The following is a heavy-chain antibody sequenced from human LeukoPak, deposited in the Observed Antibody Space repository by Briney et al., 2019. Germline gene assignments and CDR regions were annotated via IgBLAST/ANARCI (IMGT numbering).Heavy chain of an antibody. V-gene: IGHV3-11*01. D-gene: IGHD6-19*01. CDR2: ISSSGSTI. CDR3: ASTYSSGWYSRALYYYYMDV. J-gene: IGHJ6*03. CDR1: GFTFSDYY. Sequence: GGSLRLSCAASGFTFSDYYMSWIRQAPGKGLEWVSYISSSGSTIYYADSVKGRFTISRDNAKNSLYLQTNSMRAEDTAVYYCASTYSSGWYSRALYYYYMDVWGKGTTVTVSS.